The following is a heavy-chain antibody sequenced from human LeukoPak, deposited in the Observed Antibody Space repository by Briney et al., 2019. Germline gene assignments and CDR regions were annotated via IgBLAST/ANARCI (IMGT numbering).Heavy chain of an antibody. CDR2: IYPDDSDT. CDR3: ARHGHCTNGVCYSNYYYYMDV. D-gene: IGHD2-8*01. J-gene: IGHJ6*03. CDR1: GYIFTSYW. V-gene: IGHV5-51*01. Sequence: PGESLTLSCTGSGYIFTSYWIGWVRQMPGKGVEWMGIIYPDDSDTIYSPSFEGQVIISVDKSINTAYLQWSSLKASDTATYYCARHGHCTNGVCYSNYYYYMDVWGKGTTVTVSS.